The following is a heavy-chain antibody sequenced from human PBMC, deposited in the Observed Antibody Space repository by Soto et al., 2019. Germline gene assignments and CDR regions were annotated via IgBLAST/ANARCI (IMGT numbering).Heavy chain of an antibody. CDR3: ARLGVAAPGTDLNWFDP. CDR2: IYYSGST. D-gene: IGHD6-13*01. CDR1: GGSISSSSYY. V-gene: IGHV4-39*01. Sequence: SETLSLTCTVSGGSISSSSYYWGWIRQPPGKGLEWIGSIYYSGSTYYNPSLKSRVTISVDTSKNQFSLKLSSVTAADTAVYYCARLGVAAPGTDLNWFDPWGQGTLVTVSS. J-gene: IGHJ5*02.